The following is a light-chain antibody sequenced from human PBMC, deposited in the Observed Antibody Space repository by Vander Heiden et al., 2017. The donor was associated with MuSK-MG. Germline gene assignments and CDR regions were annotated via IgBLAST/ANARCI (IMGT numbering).Light chain of an antibody. J-gene: IGKJ4*01. CDR1: QSIRIN. CDR3: PENNNSPPRT. CDR2: GAS. Sequence: EVVMTQPPTPLSGSPGERSTLSCRARQSIRINLAWKQHRPGQAPRLLIYGASTRATGHPARFSDSEYQTEFTLTINSLQSRIFTVHYCPENNNSPPRTFGEGTKVEIK. V-gene: IGKV3-15*01.